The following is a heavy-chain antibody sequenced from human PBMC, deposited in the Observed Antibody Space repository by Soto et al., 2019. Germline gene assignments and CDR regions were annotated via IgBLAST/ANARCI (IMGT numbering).Heavy chain of an antibody. V-gene: IGHV1-69*04. CDR2: IIPILGIA. D-gene: IGHD4-17*01. Sequence: ASVKVSCKASGYTFTGYYMHWVRQAPGQGLEWMGRIIPILGIANYAQKFQGRVTITADKSTSTAYMELSSLRSEDTAVYYCARDLPPETTVTNEAGGSPVYWGQGTLVTVSS. CDR3: ARDLPPETTVTNEAGGSPVY. J-gene: IGHJ4*02. CDR1: GYTFTGYY.